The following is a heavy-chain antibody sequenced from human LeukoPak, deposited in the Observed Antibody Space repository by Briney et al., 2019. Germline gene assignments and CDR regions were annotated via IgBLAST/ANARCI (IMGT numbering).Heavy chain of an antibody. J-gene: IGHJ4*02. Sequence: PGGSLRLSCAASGFTFSSYAMHWVRQAPGKGLEWVAVIPYDGSNKYYADSVKGRFTISRDNSKNTLYLQMNSLRAEDTAVYYCARARLSSSGSLDYWGQGTLVTVSS. D-gene: IGHD1-26*01. CDR1: GFTFSSYA. CDR3: ARARLSSSGSLDY. CDR2: IPYDGSNK. V-gene: IGHV3-30*04.